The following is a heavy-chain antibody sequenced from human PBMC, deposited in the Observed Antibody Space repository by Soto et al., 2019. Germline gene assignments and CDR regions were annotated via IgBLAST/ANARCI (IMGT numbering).Heavy chain of an antibody. J-gene: IGHJ5*02. CDR2: ISGSGGST. CDR3: AKDPLPDSWFDP. V-gene: IGHV3-23*01. CDR1: GFTISSYA. Sequence: VGSLRLSCAASGFTISSYAMSWLRHAPGKGLEWVSAISGSGGSTYYADSVKGRFTISRDNSKNTLYLQMNSLRAEDTAVYYCAKDPLPDSWFDPWGQGSLVTV.